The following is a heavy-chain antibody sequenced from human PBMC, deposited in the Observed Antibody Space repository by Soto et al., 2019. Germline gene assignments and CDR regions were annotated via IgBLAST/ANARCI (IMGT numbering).Heavy chain of an antibody. V-gene: IGHV4-31*03. CDR2: IYYTGST. Sequence: QVQLQESGPGLVKPSQTLSLTCTVSGVSISNDVYYWTWIRQYPGKGLEWVGYIYYTGSTYYNPSLTSRVMMSVHTSKNQFSLKLSSVTAADTAVYYCARQEYGDYVFLDYWGQGTLVTVSS. CDR1: GVSISNDVYY. CDR3: ARQEYGDYVFLDY. D-gene: IGHD4-17*01. J-gene: IGHJ4*02.